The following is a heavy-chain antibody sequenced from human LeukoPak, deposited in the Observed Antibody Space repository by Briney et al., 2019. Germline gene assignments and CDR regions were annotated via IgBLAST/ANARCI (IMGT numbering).Heavy chain of an antibody. Sequence: GASLQISCKGSGSIFKSYWIGWVRELPGKGLGWMGIIYPGDSETRYSPSFQGQATISADKSTSTAYLQWSSLNASDTAMYYCARSGGSASSASLWGQGTLVTVSS. V-gene: IGHV5-51*01. D-gene: IGHD6-13*01. CDR1: GSIFKSYW. CDR3: ARSGGSASSASL. J-gene: IGHJ4*02. CDR2: IYPGDSET.